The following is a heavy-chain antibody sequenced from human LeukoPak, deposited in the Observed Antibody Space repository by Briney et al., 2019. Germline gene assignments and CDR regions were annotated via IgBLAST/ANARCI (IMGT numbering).Heavy chain of an antibody. Sequence: SETLSLTCPVSGGSLSSSSYYWGWLRQPPGRGLEWIGSIYYSGSTYYNPSLKSRVTISVDTSKNQFSLKLNSVTAADTAVYYCAREIVGSSSWYWYFDLWGRGTLVTVSS. V-gene: IGHV4-39*02. CDR3: AREIVGSSSWYWYFDL. D-gene: IGHD6-13*01. CDR2: IYYSGST. CDR1: GGSLSSSSYY. J-gene: IGHJ2*01.